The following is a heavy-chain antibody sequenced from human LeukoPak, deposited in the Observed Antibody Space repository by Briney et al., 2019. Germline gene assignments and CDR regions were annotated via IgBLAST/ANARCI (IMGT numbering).Heavy chain of an antibody. D-gene: IGHD1-26*01. CDR3: ARVALRGSKYNWFDP. Sequence: ASVKVSRKASGGTFSSYSISWLRQAPGQGLEGMGRITPILCTTNYAQKCKGRVPITEAESTSTAYMELSSLRSEATAVYYCARVALRGSKYNWFDPWGQGTLVTVSS. J-gene: IGHJ5*02. CDR1: GGTFSSYS. V-gene: IGHV1-69*11. CDR2: ITPILCTT.